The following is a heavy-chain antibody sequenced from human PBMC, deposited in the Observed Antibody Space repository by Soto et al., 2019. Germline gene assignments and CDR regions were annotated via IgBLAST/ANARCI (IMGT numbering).Heavy chain of an antibody. J-gene: IGHJ4*02. Sequence: SETLSLTCAVYGGTFSGYYWSWIRQPPGKGLEWIGEINHSGSTNYNPSLKSRVTISVNTTKNQFSLKLSSVAAADTAVYYCATSLLNCTKGVCHDYWGQGTLVTVSS. CDR1: GGTFSGYY. CDR2: INHSGST. D-gene: IGHD2-8*01. V-gene: IGHV4-34*08. CDR3: ATSLLNCTKGVCHDY.